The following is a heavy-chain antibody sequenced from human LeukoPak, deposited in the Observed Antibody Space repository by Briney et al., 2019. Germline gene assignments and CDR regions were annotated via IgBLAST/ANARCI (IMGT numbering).Heavy chain of an antibody. CDR3: ARCGKDGDYVQN. Sequence: SQTLSLTCTVSGGSISSGGYYWSWIRQHPGKGLEWIGYIYYSGSTYYNPSLKSRVTISVDTSKNQFSLKLSSVTAADTAVYYCARCGKDGDYVQNWGQGTLVTVSS. J-gene: IGHJ4*02. D-gene: IGHD4-17*01. CDR1: GGSISSGGYY. CDR2: IYYSGST. V-gene: IGHV4-31*03.